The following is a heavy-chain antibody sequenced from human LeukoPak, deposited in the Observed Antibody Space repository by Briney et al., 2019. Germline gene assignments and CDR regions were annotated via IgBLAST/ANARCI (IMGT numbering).Heavy chain of an antibody. CDR1: GFTFSSYA. D-gene: IGHD3-22*01. J-gene: IGHJ4*02. CDR3: ARDYHDSSGSYGVDF. V-gene: IGHV3-23*01. Sequence: GGSLRLSCAASGFTFSSYALSWVRQAPGKGLEWVSVISGSGGTTHYAESVKGRFTISRDNSKNTLYMQMNSLRAEDTAVYYCARDYHDSSGSYGVDFWGQRTLVTVSS. CDR2: ISGSGGTT.